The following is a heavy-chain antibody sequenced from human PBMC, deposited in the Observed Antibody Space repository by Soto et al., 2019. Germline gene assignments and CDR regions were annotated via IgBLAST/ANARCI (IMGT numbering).Heavy chain of an antibody. D-gene: IGHD3-3*01. CDR3: ARLRNWSGYQIFPDY. J-gene: IGHJ4*02. V-gene: IGHV4-31*03. CDR2: IYYSGST. CDR1: GGSISSGYYY. Sequence: TLSLTCTVSGGSISSGYYYWSWIRQHAGKGLECIGYIYYSGSTYYNPSLKSRVTISVDTSKNQFSLKLSSVTAADTAVYYCARLRNWSGYQIFPDYWGQGTLVTVSS.